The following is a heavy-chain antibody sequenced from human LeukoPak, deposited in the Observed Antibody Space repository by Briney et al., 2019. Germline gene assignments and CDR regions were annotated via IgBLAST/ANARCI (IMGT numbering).Heavy chain of an antibody. Sequence: GGSLRLSCAASGFTFGAYTINWVRQAPGKGLEWVANINEDGGEKYYVDSVEGRFTISRDNAKNSLSLEMNTLRAEDTAVYYCARRRGLEYWGQGTLVIVSS. D-gene: IGHD1-1*01. CDR1: GFTFGAYT. V-gene: IGHV3-7*01. J-gene: IGHJ4*02. CDR3: ARRRGLEY. CDR2: INEDGGEK.